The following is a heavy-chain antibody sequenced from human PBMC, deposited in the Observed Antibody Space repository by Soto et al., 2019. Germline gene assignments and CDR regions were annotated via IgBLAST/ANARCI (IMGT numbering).Heavy chain of an antibody. CDR1: GFTFSSYD. Sequence: EVQLVESGGGLVQPGGSLRLSCAASGFTFSSYDFHWVRQATGKGLEWVSGIGTAGDTYYAGSVKGRFIMSRENAKNSLYLQMNSLRAGDTAVYYCTRGADGFDYWGQGTLVTVSS. J-gene: IGHJ4*02. V-gene: IGHV3-13*01. CDR3: TRGADGFDY. D-gene: IGHD3-16*01. CDR2: IGTAGDT.